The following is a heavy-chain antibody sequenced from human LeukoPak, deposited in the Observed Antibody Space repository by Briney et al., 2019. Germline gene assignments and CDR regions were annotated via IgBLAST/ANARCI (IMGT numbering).Heavy chain of an antibody. D-gene: IGHD1-1*01. V-gene: IGHV1-2*02. Sequence: ASGKVSRKASGYTFTGHYMHWVRQAPGQGPEWMGWINPNSGGTNYAQKFQGRVTMTRDTSISTAYMELSGLRSDDTAVYYCARCSTPHWIFDAFDIWGQGTMVTVSS. J-gene: IGHJ3*02. CDR3: ARCSTPHWIFDAFDI. CDR1: GYTFTGHY. CDR2: INPNSGGT.